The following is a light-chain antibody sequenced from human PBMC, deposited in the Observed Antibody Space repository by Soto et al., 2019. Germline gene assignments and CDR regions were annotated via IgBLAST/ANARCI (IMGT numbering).Light chain of an antibody. Sequence: QSALTQPRSVSGSPGQSVTISCTGTSSDVGRYDYVSWYQQYPGEAPKLIIYDVTERPSGVPDRFSGSKSGNTASLTISGLRAEDEAAYSCCSYAGSSNVFGTGTKLTVL. CDR2: DVT. V-gene: IGLV2-11*01. CDR1: SSDVGRYDY. J-gene: IGLJ1*01. CDR3: CSYAGSSNV.